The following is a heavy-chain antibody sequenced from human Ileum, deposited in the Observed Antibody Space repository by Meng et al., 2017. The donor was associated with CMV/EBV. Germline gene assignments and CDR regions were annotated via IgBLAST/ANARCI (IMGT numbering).Heavy chain of an antibody. Sequence: LSLTCAASGFTFNSYWMSWVRQAPGKGLEWVANIKEDDSEIYYMGSVKGRFTISRDNAKNSLYLQMSSLRAEDTAVYYCARGISREKHLDYWGQGTLVTVSS. CDR1: GFTFNSYW. V-gene: IGHV3-7*01. CDR2: IKEDDSEI. D-gene: IGHD5-24*01. CDR3: ARGISREKHLDY. J-gene: IGHJ4*02.